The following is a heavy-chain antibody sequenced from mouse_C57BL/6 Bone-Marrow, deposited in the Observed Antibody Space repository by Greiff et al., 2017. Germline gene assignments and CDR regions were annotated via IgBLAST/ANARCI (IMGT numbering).Heavy chain of an antibody. V-gene: IGHV2-2*01. CDR2: IWSGGST. CDR3: ARCYWYFDV. CDR1: GFSLTSYG. J-gene: IGHJ1*03. Sequence: VQLQQSGPGLVQPSQSLSITCTVSGFSLTSYGVHWVRQSPGKGLEWLGVIWSGGSTDYNAAFISRLSISKDNSKSQVFFKMNSLQADDTAIYYCARCYWYFDVWGTGTTVTVSS.